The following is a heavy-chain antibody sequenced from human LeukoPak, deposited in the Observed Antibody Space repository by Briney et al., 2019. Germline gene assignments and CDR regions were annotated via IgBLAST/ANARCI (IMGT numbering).Heavy chain of an antibody. J-gene: IGHJ4*02. Sequence: GASVKVSCKASGYTFTSYGISWVRQAPGQGLEWMGWISAYNGNTSYAQKLQGRVTMTTDASTSTAYMEPRSLRSDDTAVYYCARGMYCSSTSCFSFDYWGQGTLVTVSS. D-gene: IGHD2-2*01. CDR3: ARGMYCSSTSCFSFDY. CDR1: GYTFTSYG. V-gene: IGHV1-18*01. CDR2: ISAYNGNT.